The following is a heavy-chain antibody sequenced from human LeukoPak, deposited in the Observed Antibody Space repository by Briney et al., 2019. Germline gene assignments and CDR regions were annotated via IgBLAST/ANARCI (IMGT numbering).Heavy chain of an antibody. D-gene: IGHD3-22*01. Sequence: SETLSLTCAVYGGSFSGYYWSWIRQPPGKGLEWIGEINHSGSTNYNPSLKSRVTISVDTSKNQFSLKLSSVTAADTAVYYRARHFYDSSGYYYDYWGQGTLVTVSS. CDR3: ARHFYDSSGYYYDY. V-gene: IGHV4-34*01. CDR2: INHSGST. CDR1: GGSFSGYY. J-gene: IGHJ4*02.